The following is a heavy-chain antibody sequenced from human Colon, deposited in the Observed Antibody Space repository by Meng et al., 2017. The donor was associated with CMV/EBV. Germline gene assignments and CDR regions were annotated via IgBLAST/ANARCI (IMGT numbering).Heavy chain of an antibody. Sequence: LACAVSGVSISSSNWWSWVRQPPGKGLEWIGEIFHSETTNYIPSLKSRVTISLDKSKNQFSLKLMSVTAADTAVYYCARPGNSSGYGYWGQGTLVTVSS. CDR3: ARPGNSSGYGY. J-gene: IGHJ4*02. CDR2: IFHSETT. V-gene: IGHV4-4*02. D-gene: IGHD6-19*01. CDR1: GVSISSSNW.